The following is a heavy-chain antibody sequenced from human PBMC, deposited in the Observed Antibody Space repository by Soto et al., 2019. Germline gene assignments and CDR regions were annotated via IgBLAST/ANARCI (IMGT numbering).Heavy chain of an antibody. CDR2: ISAYNGNT. CDR1: GYTFTSFG. V-gene: IGHV1-18*01. CDR3: ARDRSMYYGMDV. J-gene: IGHJ6*02. D-gene: IGHD2-8*01. Sequence: QVQLVQSGGEVKTPGASVKVSCKATGYTFTSFGISWVRQAPGQGLEWMGWISAYNGNTNYAQKLQGRVTMTTDTSTSTAYMELRSLTSDDTAVYYCARDRSMYYGMDVWGQGTTVTVSS.